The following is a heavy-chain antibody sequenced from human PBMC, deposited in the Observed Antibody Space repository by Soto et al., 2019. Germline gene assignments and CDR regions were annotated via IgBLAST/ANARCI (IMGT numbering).Heavy chain of an antibody. CDR2: ISAYNGST. D-gene: IGHD3-10*01. Sequence: QVQLVQSGAEVKKRGASVKVSCKASCYNFTSYGISWVRHDPGQGLAWMGWISAYNGSTNYAQKLQGRVTMTTDTSTSTAYMELRSLSSDDTAVYYCARDRGGSGSRPLGYWGQGTLVTVSS. J-gene: IGHJ4*02. CDR1: CYNFTSYG. V-gene: IGHV1-18*01. CDR3: ARDRGGSGSRPLGY.